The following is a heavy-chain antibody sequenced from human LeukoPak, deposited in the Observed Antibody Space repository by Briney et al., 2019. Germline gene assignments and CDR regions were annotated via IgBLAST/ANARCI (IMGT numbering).Heavy chain of an antibody. CDR1: GYTFTGYY. CDR3: ARGGILWFGEDYYYMDV. CDR2: INPNSGGT. D-gene: IGHD3-10*01. V-gene: IGHV1-2*02. Sequence: GASVKVPCKSSGYTFTGYYMHWVRQAPGQGLEWMGWINPNSGGTNYAQKFQGRVTMTRDTSISTAYMELSRLRSDGTAVYYCARGGILWFGEDYYYMDVWGKGTTVTISS. J-gene: IGHJ6*03.